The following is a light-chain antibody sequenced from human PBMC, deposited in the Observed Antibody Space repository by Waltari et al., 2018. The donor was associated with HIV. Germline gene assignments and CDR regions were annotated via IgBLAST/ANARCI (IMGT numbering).Light chain of an antibody. CDR2: GNN. V-gene: IGLV1-40*01. CDR3: QSYDSSLSGSV. CDR1: SSNIGARFD. J-gene: IGLJ3*02. Sequence: QSVLTQPPSVSGAPGQRVTISCTGSSSNIGARFDVHWYQQLPGTAPKLLIDGNNNRPAGVPDRFSGSKSGTSASRAITGLQAGDEADYYCQSYDSSLSGSVFGGGTKLTVL.